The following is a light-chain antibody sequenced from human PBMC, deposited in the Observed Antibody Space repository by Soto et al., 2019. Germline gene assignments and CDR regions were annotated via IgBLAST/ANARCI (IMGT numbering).Light chain of an antibody. CDR3: AAWDDSLSGRV. CDR2: SNN. J-gene: IGLJ3*02. V-gene: IGLV1-47*02. CDR1: SSNIGSNY. Sequence: QSVLTQPPSASGTPGQRATISCSGSSSNIGSNYVYWYQQLPGTAPKLLIYSNNQRPSGVPDRFSGSKSGTSASLAISGLRSEDEADYYCAAWDDSLSGRVFGGGTKVTVL.